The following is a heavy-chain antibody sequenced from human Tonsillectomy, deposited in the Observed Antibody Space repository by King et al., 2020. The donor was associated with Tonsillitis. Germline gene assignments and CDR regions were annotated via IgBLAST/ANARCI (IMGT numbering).Heavy chain of an antibody. Sequence: HVQLVESGGGVVQPGGSLRLSCTASGFTFSSYGMHWVRQAPGKGLEWVAFIRDDGGNKNYADSVKGRFTISRDNSKNTLYLQMSSLRAEDTAVYYCGGMVYTGDYWGKGTLVTVSS. J-gene: IGHJ4*02. V-gene: IGHV3-30*02. D-gene: IGHD2-8*01. CDR2: IRDDGGNK. CDR3: GGMVYTGDY. CDR1: GFTFSSYG.